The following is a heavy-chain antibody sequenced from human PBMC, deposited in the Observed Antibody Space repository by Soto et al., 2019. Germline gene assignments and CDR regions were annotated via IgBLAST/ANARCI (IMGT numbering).Heavy chain of an antibody. J-gene: IGHJ4*02. V-gene: IGHV3-73*01. D-gene: IGHD3-10*02. Sequence: WGSLRLSCAASGFTFSGSAMHWVRQASGKGLEWVGRIRDKNNNYATTYSASVKGRFTISRDDLKKMTYLHMNSLKTEDTAVYYCAAGRSDMFAECWGKGNMVTVS. CDR1: GFTFSGSA. CDR2: IRDKNNNYAT. CDR3: AAGRSDMFAEC.